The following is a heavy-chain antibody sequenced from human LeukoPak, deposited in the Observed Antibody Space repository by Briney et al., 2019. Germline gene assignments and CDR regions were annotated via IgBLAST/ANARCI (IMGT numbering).Heavy chain of an antibody. Sequence: GGSLRLSCAASGFTFSSYGMSWVRQAPGKGLEWVSAISGSGGSTYYADSVKGRFTISRDNSKNTLYLQMNSLRAEDTAVYYCARHMERWRQFAHSLDYWGQGTLVTVSS. D-gene: IGHD5-24*01. CDR1: GFTFSSYG. CDR3: ARHMERWRQFAHSLDY. V-gene: IGHV3-23*01. CDR2: ISGSGGST. J-gene: IGHJ4*02.